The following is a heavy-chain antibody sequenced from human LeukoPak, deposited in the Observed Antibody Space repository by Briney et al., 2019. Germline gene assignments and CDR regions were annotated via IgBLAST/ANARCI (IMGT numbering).Heavy chain of an antibody. V-gene: IGHV1-46*01. D-gene: IGHD1-26*01. CDR3: ARGARPQELLY. Sequence: GASLKVSCKASGYTFTTYYIHGVRQTPRQGREGMGIINPSGGSTSYAQKFQGRVTMSRDTSTSTVYMELSSLRSEDTAVYYCARGARPQELLYWGQGTLVTVSS. J-gene: IGHJ4*02. CDR2: INPSGGST. CDR1: GYTFTTYY.